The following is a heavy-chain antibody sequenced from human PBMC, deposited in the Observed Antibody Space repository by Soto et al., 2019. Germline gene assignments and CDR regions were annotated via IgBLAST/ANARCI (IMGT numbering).Heavy chain of an antibody. Sequence: SETLSLTCTVSGGSIGSFYWSWIRQPPGRGLEWIGYIFYSGSTKYNPSLRSRVTISVDTSKNQFSLTLTSVTAADTAVYYCARHGPRLPFDPWGKGTLVPVAS. V-gene: IGHV4-59*08. J-gene: IGHJ5*02. CDR3: ARHGPRLPFDP. CDR1: GGSIGSFY. CDR2: IFYSGST. D-gene: IGHD2-21*01.